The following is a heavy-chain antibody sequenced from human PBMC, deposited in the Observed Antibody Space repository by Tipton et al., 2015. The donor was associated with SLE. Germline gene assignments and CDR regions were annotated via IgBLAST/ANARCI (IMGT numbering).Heavy chain of an antibody. V-gene: IGHV4-59*12. CDR2: IYYSGST. CDR3: AREQSPVALFDH. D-gene: IGHD6-19*01. J-gene: IGHJ4*02. Sequence: TLSLTCTVSGASISSYYWSWIRQSPGKGLEWIGYIYYSGSTNYNPSLKSRVTISVDTSKNQFSLKLSSVTAADTAVYYCAREQSPVALFDHWGQGTLVTVSS. CDR1: GASISSYY.